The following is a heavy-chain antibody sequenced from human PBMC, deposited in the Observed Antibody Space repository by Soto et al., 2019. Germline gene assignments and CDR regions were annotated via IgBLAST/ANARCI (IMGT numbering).Heavy chain of an antibody. CDR1: GFTFSSYG. CDR2: ISSSGRTT. Sequence: GGSLRLSCAASGFTFSSYGMKWVRQAPGKGLVWVSYISSSGRTTYYAVSVKGRFTISRDNAKNSLSLQMNSLRADDTAVYYYARDRDELVGIFPYYYGMDVWGQGTTVTVSS. J-gene: IGHJ6*02. D-gene: IGHD2-21*01. CDR3: ARDRDELVGIFPYYYGMDV. V-gene: IGHV3-48*03.